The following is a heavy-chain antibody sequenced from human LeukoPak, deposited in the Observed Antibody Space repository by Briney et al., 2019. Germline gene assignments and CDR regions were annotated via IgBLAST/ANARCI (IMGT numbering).Heavy chain of an antibody. D-gene: IGHD4-17*01. Sequence: ASVKVSCKASGYTFTSYGISWVRQAPGQGLEWMGWISAYNGNTNYAQKLQGRVTMTTDTSTSTAYMELRSLRSDDTAVYYCASPLQGLYGDHAFDYWGQGTLVTVSS. CDR2: ISAYNGNT. CDR1: GYTFTSYG. CDR3: ASPLQGLYGDHAFDY. V-gene: IGHV1-18*01. J-gene: IGHJ4*02.